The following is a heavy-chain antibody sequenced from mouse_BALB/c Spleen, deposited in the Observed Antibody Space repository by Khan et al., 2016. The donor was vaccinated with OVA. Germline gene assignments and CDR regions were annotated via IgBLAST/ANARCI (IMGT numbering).Heavy chain of an antibody. CDR3: ENVGNNGTMDC. V-gene: IGHV9-3-1*01. CDR2: LNTYTGEP. D-gene: IGHD6-1*01. J-gene: IGHJ4*01. CDR1: GYTFTTNG. Sequence: QIQLVQSGPELKKPGETVKISCKASGYTFTTNGMNWVKQAPGKGLQWMGWLNTYTGEPIYADDFKGRFAISLETSASTAYLQINNLKNEDTATXVGENVGNNGTMDCWGQGTSVTVSS.